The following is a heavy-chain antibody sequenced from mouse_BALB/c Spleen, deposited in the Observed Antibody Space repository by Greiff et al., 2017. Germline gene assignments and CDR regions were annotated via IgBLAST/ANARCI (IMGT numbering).Heavy chain of an antibody. CDR2: ISSGGST. CDR3: ARGYYYGSSPFAY. CDR1: GFTFSSYA. Sequence: EVKLVESGGGLVKPGGSLKLSCAASGFTFSSYAMSWVRQTPEKRLEWVASISSGGSTYYPDSVKGRFTISRDNARNILYLQMISLRSEDTAMYYCARGYYYGSSPFAYWGQGTLVTVSA. D-gene: IGHD1-1*01. V-gene: IGHV5-6-5*01. J-gene: IGHJ3*01.